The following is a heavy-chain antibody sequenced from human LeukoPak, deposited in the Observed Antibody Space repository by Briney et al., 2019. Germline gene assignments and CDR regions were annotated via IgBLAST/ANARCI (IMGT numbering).Heavy chain of an antibody. CDR2: ISWNSGSI. D-gene: IGHD6-6*01. CDR3: AKAPGRIAARPFDY. Sequence: GGSLRLSCAASGFTFSTYTMNWVRQAPGKGLEWVSGISWNSGSIGYADSVKGRFTISRDNAKNSLYLQMDSLRAEDTALYYCAKAPGRIAARPFDYWGQGTLVAVSS. J-gene: IGHJ4*02. CDR1: GFTFSTYT. V-gene: IGHV3-9*01.